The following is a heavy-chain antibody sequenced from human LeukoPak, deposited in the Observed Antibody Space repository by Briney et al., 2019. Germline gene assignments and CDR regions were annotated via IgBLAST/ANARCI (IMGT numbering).Heavy chain of an antibody. J-gene: IGHJ4*02. Sequence: SETLSLTCTVSGGSISSSSYYWGWIRQPPGTGLEWIGSIYYSGSTYYNPSLKSRVTISVDTSKNQFSLKLSSVTAADTAVYYCARLREGLLSDYFDYWGQGTLVTVSS. CDR3: ARLREGLLSDYFDY. V-gene: IGHV4-39*01. D-gene: IGHD2-2*01. CDR1: GGSISSSSYY. CDR2: IYYSGST.